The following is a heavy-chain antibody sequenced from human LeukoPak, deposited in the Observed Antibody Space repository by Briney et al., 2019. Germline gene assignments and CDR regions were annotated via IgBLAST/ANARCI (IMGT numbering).Heavy chain of an antibody. CDR3: ARDPDYYDSSVHFDY. D-gene: IGHD3-22*01. CDR1: GFTFSSYS. CDR2: ISSSSSYI. V-gene: IGHV3-21*01. Sequence: WGSLRLSCAASGFTFSSYSMNWVRQAPGKGLEWVSSISSSSSYIYYADSVKGRFTISRDNAKNSLYLQMNSLRAEDTAVYYCARDPDYYDSSVHFDYWGQGTLVTVSS. J-gene: IGHJ4*02.